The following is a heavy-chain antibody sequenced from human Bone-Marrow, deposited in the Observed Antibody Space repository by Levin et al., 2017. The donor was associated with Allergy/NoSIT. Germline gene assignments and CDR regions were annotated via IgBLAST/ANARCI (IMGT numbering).Heavy chain of an antibody. J-gene: IGHJ4*02. Sequence: GESLKISCKASDYSFTSYGVNWVRQAPGQGLEWMGWVSTYARNTEYSQRFQGRFTLIVDTSTTTVFMELRNLSSDDTAVYFCARTQNVWGTYRFTSDYWAQGTLVTVSS. CDR3: ARTQNVWGTYRFTSDY. V-gene: IGHV1-18*01. CDR1: DYSFTSYG. D-gene: IGHD3-16*02. CDR2: VSTYARNT.